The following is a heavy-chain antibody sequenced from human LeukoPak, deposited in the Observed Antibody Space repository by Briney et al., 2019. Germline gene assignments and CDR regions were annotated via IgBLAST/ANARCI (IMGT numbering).Heavy chain of an antibody. D-gene: IGHD4-17*01. CDR2: INPSGGST. CDR3: ARAFPNTVTPGY. Sequence: GASVKVSCKASGYTFTSYYMHWVRQAPGQGLEWMGIINPSGGSTSYAQKFQGRVTMTRDTSTSTVYMELSSLRSEDTAVYYRARAFPNTVTPGYWGQGTLVTVSS. V-gene: IGHV1-46*01. J-gene: IGHJ4*02. CDR1: GYTFTSYY.